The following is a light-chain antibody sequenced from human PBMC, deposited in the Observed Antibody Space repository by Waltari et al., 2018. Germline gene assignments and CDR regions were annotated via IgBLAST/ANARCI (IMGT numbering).Light chain of an antibody. CDR2: KDT. J-gene: IGLJ2*01. V-gene: IGLV3-25*03. CDR3: QSGDSSGVVV. Sequence: SYELTQPPSVSVSPGQTARITCSGDALPKQFAFWYQQKSGQAPVVVIYKDTERPSGIPDRISWSSSGTTVTLTISGAQAEDEADYYCQSGDSSGVVVFGGGTKLTVL. CDR1: ALPKQF.